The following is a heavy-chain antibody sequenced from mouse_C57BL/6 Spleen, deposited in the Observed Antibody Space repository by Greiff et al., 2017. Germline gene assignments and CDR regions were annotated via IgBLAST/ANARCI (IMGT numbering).Heavy chain of an antibody. CDR1: GYTFTSYG. CDR2: IYPRSGNT. J-gene: IGHJ4*01. V-gene: IGHV1-81*01. CDR3: ATAIYYDYDEDYAMDY. Sequence: VQLQQSGAELARPGASVKMSCKASGYTFTSYGISWVKQRTGQGLEWIGEIYPRSGNTYYNEKFKGKATLTADKSSSTAYMELRNLTSEDSAVYFCATAIYYDYDEDYAMDYWGQGTSVTVSS. D-gene: IGHD2-4*01.